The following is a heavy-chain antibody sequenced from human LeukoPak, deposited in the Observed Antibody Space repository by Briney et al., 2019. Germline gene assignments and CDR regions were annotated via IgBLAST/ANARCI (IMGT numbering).Heavy chain of an antibody. V-gene: IGHV4-30-4*02. J-gene: IGHJ4*02. CDR2: IYYSGST. D-gene: IGHD6-19*01. CDR1: GGSISSGDYY. CDR3: ARDRVSSGWSHTFGY. Sequence: SETLSLTCTVSGGSISSGDYYWSWIRQPPGKGLEWIGYIYYSGSTYYNPSLKSRVTISVDTSKNQFSLKLSSVTAADTAVYYCARDRVSSGWSHTFGYWGQGTLVTVSS.